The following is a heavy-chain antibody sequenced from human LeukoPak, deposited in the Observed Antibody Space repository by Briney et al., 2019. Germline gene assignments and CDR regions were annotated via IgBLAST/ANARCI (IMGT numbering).Heavy chain of an antibody. D-gene: IGHD2-2*01. V-gene: IGHV3-23*01. CDR1: GFTFNNNA. Sequence: PGGSLRLSCATSGFTFNNNAMTWVRQAPGKGLEWVSAINGGGDTTEYADSVKGRFTISRDNSKNTLYLQMNIRRPEATAVYYCARCPASCYANAFDVWGQGTLLTVSS. CDR3: ARCPASCYANAFDV. CDR2: INGGGDTT. J-gene: IGHJ3*01.